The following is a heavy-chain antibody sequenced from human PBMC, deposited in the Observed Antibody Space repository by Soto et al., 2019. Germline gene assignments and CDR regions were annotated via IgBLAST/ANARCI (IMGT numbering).Heavy chain of an antibody. CDR2: FYRGGST. CDR3: VRDLGWNDLLNTYYYGMDV. Sequence: GGSLRLSCEVSGFSVSDSSMSWVRQAPGKGLEWVSVFYRGGSTDYADSVKGRGTVSRDTFKNTLFLQMDSLTVEDTAVYFCVRDLGWNDLLNTYYYGMDVWGKGNRITGSS. D-gene: IGHD1-1*01. V-gene: IGHV3-53*01. J-gene: IGHJ6*04. CDR1: GFSVSDSS.